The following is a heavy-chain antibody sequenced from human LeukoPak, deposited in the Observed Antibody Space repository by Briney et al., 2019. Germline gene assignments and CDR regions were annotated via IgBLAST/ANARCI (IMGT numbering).Heavy chain of an antibody. CDR3: ARDKKGAMGYYYYYYMDV. Sequence: GGSLRLSCAASGFTFSSYWMSRVRQAPGKGLEWVANIKQDGSEKYYVDSVKGRFTISRDNAKNSLYLQMNSLRAEDTAVYYCARDKKGAMGYYYYYYMDVWGKGTTVTVSS. V-gene: IGHV3-7*01. J-gene: IGHJ6*03. CDR2: IKQDGSEK. CDR1: GFTFSSYW.